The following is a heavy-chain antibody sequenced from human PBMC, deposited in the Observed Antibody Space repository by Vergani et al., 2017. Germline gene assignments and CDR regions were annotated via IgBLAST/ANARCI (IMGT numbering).Heavy chain of an antibody. J-gene: IGHJ4*02. D-gene: IGHD3-22*01. V-gene: IGHV1-2*02. CDR3: ARERGYYDSSGYSHMDY. Sequence: QVQLVQSGAEVKKPGSSVKVSCKASGYTFTGYYMHWVRQAPGQGLEWMGWINPNSGGTNYAQKFQGRVTMTRDTSISTAYMELSRLRSDDTAMYYCARERGYYDSSGYSHMDYWGQGTLVTVSS. CDR1: GYTFTGYY. CDR2: INPNSGGT.